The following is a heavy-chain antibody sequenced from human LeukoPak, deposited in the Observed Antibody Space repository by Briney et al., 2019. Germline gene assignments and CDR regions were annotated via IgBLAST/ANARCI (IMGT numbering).Heavy chain of an antibody. J-gene: IGHJ4*02. CDR1: GFTFSSYW. CDR3: ARPTAYVFWSGSLDY. D-gene: IGHD3-3*01. CDR2: INSDGSST. Sequence: SGGSLRLSCAASGFTFSSYWMHWVRQVPGKGLVWVSRINSDGSSTSYADSVKGRFTISRDNAKNTLYLQMNSLRAEDRAVYYCARPTAYVFWSGSLDYWGQGTLVTVSS. V-gene: IGHV3-74*01.